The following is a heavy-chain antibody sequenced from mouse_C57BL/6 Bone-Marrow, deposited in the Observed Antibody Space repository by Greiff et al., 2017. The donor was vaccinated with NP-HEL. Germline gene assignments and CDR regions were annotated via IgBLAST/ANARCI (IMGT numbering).Heavy chain of an antibody. CDR3: ARSRDGYYLHFDY. D-gene: IGHD2-3*01. Sequence: VQLQESGAELARPGASVKLSCKASGYTFTSYGISWVKQRTGQGLEWIGEIYPRSGNTYYNEKFKGKATLTADKSSSTAYMELRSLTSEDSAVYFCARSRDGYYLHFDYWGQGTTLTVSS. J-gene: IGHJ2*01. CDR2: IYPRSGNT. V-gene: IGHV1-81*01. CDR1: GYTFTSYG.